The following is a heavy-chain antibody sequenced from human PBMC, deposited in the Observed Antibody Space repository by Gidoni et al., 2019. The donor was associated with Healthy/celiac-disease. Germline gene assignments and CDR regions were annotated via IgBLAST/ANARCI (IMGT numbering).Heavy chain of an antibody. Sequence: EVQLVESGGGLVQPGGSLRLACADSGFTFSSYWMLWVRQAPGKGLVWVSRINSDGSSPSDEDFVKGRFTISRDNAKNTLYLQMNSLRAEDTAVYYCAREDVVVLRFDPWGQGTLVTVSS. CDR1: GFTFSSYW. V-gene: IGHV3-74*01. CDR3: AREDVVVLRFDP. CDR2: INSDGSSP. D-gene: IGHD2-21*01. J-gene: IGHJ5*02.